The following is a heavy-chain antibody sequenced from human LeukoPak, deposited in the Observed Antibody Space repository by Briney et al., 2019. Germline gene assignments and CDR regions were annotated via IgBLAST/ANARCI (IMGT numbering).Heavy chain of an antibody. J-gene: IGHJ4*02. Sequence: SETLSLTCSVSGGSISSSNYYWSWIRQPAGKGLEWIGRIYTSESTNYNPSLKSRVTISVDTSRNQFSLKLSSVTAADTAVYYCARGLWFGDENPPYFDYWGQGILVTASS. D-gene: IGHD3-10*01. CDR1: GGSISSSNYY. V-gene: IGHV4-61*02. CDR2: IYTSEST. CDR3: ARGLWFGDENPPYFDY.